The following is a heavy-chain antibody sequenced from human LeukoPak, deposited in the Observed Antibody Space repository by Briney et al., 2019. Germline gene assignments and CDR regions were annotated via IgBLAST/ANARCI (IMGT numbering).Heavy chain of an antibody. J-gene: IGHJ5*02. CDR1: GFTFSSYA. Sequence: GGSLRLSCAASGFTFSSYAMHWVRQAPGKGLEWVAVISYDGSNKYYADSVKGRFTISRDNSKNTLYLQMNSLRAEDTAVYYCAREILGHCSSTSCGTWGQGTLVTVSS. CDR3: AREILGHCSSTSCGT. CDR2: ISYDGSNK. V-gene: IGHV3-30*14. D-gene: IGHD2-2*01.